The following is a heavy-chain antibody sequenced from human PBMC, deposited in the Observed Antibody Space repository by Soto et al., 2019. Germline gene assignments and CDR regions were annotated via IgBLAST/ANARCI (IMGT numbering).Heavy chain of an antibody. V-gene: IGHV3-33*01. J-gene: IGHJ6*02. D-gene: IGHD2-15*01. CDR2: IWYDGSNK. CDR1: GFTFSSYG. CDR3: ASYGGGYGMDV. Sequence: PGGSLRLSCAASGFTFSSYGMHWVRQAPGKGLGWVAVIWYDGSNKYYADSVKGRFTISRDNSKNTLYLQRNSLRAEDTAVYYCASYGGGYGMDVWGQGTTVTVSS.